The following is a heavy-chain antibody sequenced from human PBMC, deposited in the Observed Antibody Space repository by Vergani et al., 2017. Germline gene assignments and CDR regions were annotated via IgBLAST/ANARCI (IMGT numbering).Heavy chain of an antibody. J-gene: IGHJ5*02. CDR2: IYWNDDK. Sequence: QITLKESGPTLIKPTQNLTLTCTFSGFSLDTGGVGVGWIRQPPGKGLEWFALIYWNDDKRFSSSLKPRLILTKDTSKNQVVLTLTNLVPADTATYYCARLSKHYGDCVGDSMFDPWGQGTLVTVSS. CDR1: GFSLDTGGVG. V-gene: IGHV2-5*01. CDR3: ARLSKHYGDCVGDSMFDP. D-gene: IGHD4-17*01.